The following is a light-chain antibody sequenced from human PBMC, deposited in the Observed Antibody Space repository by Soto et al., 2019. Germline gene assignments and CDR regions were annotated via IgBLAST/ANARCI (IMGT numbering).Light chain of an antibody. CDR1: SSNIGAPYD. V-gene: IGLV1-51*01. CDR3: GTWDSSLSAGV. J-gene: IGLJ2*01. Sequence: QSVLTQPPSVSGAPGQGVTISCTGSSSNIGAPYDVHWYQHLPGTAPKLLIYDNNKRPSGIPDRFSGSKSGTSATLGITGLQTGDEADYYCGTWDSSLSAGVFGGGTKLTVL. CDR2: DNN.